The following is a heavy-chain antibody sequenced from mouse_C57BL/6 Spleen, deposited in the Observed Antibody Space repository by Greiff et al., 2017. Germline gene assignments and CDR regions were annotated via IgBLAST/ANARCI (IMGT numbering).Heavy chain of an antibody. CDR3: ARRGGSSPFDY. V-gene: IGHV1-80*01. CDR1: GYAFRSYW. Sequence: QVQLQQSGAELVKPGASVKISCKASGYAFRSYWMNWVKQRPGKGLEWIGQIYPGDGDTNYNGKFKGKATLTADKSSSTAYMQLSSLTSEDSAVYFCARRGGSSPFDYWGQGTTLTVSS. D-gene: IGHD1-1*01. J-gene: IGHJ2*01. CDR2: IYPGDGDT.